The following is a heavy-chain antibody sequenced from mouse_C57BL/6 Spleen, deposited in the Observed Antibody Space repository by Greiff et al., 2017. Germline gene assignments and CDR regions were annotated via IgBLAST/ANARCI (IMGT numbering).Heavy chain of an antibody. J-gene: IGHJ1*03. Sequence: QVPLPQSGAELVKPGASVKISCKASGYAFRSYWMNWVKQRPGKGLAWIGRISPGDGDTTSNGKLKGKATLTADKASSTAYTQLSSLTSEDSAVYCCARSGHYGSSYNWYFDVWGTGTTVTVSS. CDR3: ARSGHYGSSYNWYFDV. CDR2: ISPGDGDT. D-gene: IGHD1-1*01. V-gene: IGHV1-80*01. CDR1: GYAFRSYW.